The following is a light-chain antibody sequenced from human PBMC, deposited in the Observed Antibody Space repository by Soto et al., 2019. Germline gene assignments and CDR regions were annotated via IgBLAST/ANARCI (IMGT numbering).Light chain of an antibody. V-gene: IGLV2-14*01. CDR3: AAWDDSLSSPV. J-gene: IGLJ3*02. Sequence: QSALTQPASVSGSPGQSITISCTGTSSDVGSYNYVSWYQQHPGKAPKLMIYEVSNRPSGVSNRFSGSKSANTASLTISGLRSEDEADYYCAAWDDSLSSPVFGGGTKLTVL. CDR2: EVS. CDR1: SSDVGSYNY.